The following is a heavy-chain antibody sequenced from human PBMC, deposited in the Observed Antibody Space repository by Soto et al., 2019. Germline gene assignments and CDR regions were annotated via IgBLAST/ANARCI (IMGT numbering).Heavy chain of an antibody. CDR2: IIPIFGTA. Sequence: QVQLVQSGAEVKKPGSSVKVSCKASGGTFSSYAISWVRQAPGQGLEWRGVIIPIFGTANYAQKFQGRVRITADESTSTAYMELSSLRSEDTAVYYCARGKQLVLYYYYGMDVWGQGTTVTVSS. CDR1: GGTFSSYA. J-gene: IGHJ6*02. V-gene: IGHV1-69*01. CDR3: ARGKQLVLYYYYGMDV. D-gene: IGHD6-6*01.